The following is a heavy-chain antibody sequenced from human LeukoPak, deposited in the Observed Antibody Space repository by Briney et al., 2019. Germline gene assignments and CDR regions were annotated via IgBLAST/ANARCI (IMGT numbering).Heavy chain of an antibody. CDR2: ISWNSGSI. J-gene: IGHJ6*03. CDR3: AKGGSAVGRYYMDV. V-gene: IGHV3-9*01. Sequence: GGSLRLSCAASGFTFDDYAMHWVRQAPGKGLEWVSGISWNSGSIGYADSVKGRLTISRDNAKNSLYLQMNSLSAEDTALYYCAKGGSAVGRYYMDVWGKGTTVTVSS. CDR1: GFTFDDYA. D-gene: IGHD6-13*01.